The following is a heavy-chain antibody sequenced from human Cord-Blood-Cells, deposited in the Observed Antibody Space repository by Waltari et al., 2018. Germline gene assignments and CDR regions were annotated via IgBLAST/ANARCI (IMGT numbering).Heavy chain of an antibody. Sequence: QVQLVHSGAEVKKPEASVKVSCKASGYTFTSSGISWERQAPGQGLEWMGWIGAYNGNTNYAQKLQGRVTVTTYTSTSTAYMELRSLRSDDAAVYYCARALSIVVVPAAIHDYWGQGTLVSVSS. V-gene: IGHV1-18*01. CDR3: ARALSIVVVPAAIHDY. D-gene: IGHD2-2*01. CDR2: IGAYNGNT. CDR1: GYTFTSSG. J-gene: IGHJ4*02.